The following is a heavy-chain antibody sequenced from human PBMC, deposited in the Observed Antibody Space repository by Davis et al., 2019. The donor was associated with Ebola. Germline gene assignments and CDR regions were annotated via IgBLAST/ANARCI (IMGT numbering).Heavy chain of an antibody. J-gene: IGHJ6*02. Sequence: ASVKVSCKASGGTFSSYAISWVRQAPGQGLEWMGIINPSGGSTSYAQKFQGRVTITRDTSASTAYMELSSLRSEDTAVYYCARGGRYSYGPGYYYYYGMDVWGQGTTVTVSS. CDR2: INPSGGST. D-gene: IGHD5-18*01. V-gene: IGHV1-46*01. CDR3: ARGGRYSYGPGYYYYYGMDV. CDR1: GGTFSSYA.